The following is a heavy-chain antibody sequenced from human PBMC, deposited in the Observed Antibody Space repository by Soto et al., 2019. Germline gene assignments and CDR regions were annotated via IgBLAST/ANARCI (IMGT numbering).Heavy chain of an antibody. CDR1: GFTFRDYA. Sequence: PGVSLRLSCAASGFTFRDYAMHWVRQAPGKGLEWVTIISYDGSNKYYADSVKGRFTISRDNAKNSLYLQMNSLRAEDTAVYYCSRDRGYPDSFDIWGQGTMVTVSS. V-gene: IGHV3-30-3*01. CDR3: SRDRGYPDSFDI. J-gene: IGHJ3*02. CDR2: ISYDGSNK. D-gene: IGHD3-10*01.